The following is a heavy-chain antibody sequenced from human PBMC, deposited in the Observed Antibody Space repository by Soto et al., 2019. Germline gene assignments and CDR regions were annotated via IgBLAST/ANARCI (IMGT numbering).Heavy chain of an antibody. V-gene: IGHV5-51*01. D-gene: IGHD3-3*01. Sequence: GESLKISCKGSGYSFTSYWIGWVRQMPGKGLEWMGIIYPGDSDTRYSPSFQGQVTISADKSISTAYLQWRSLKASDTAMYYCARQDGGLYEVWSGYLDGYGMDGWGQGTTVTVSS. J-gene: IGHJ6*02. CDR1: GYSFTSYW. CDR3: ARQDGGLYEVWSGYLDGYGMDG. CDR2: IYPGDSDT.